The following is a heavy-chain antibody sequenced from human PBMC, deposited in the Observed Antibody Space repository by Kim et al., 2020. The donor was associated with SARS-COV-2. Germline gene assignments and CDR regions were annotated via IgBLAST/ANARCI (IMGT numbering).Heavy chain of an antibody. J-gene: IGHJ5*02. Sequence: SETLSLTCTVSGGSISSGGYYWSWIRQHPGKGLEWIGYIYYSGSTYHNPSLKSRVTISVDTSKNQFSLKLSSVTAADTAVYYCAREVRITMVRDAWSDPWGQGTLVTVSS. V-gene: IGHV4-31*03. CDR1: GGSISSGGYY. CDR2: IYYSGST. CDR3: AREVRITMVRDAWSDP. D-gene: IGHD3-10*01.